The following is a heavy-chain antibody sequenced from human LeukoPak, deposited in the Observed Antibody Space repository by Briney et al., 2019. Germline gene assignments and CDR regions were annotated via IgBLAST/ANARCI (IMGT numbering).Heavy chain of an antibody. Sequence: SETLSLTCTVSGGSISSSSYYWGWIRQPPGKGLEWIGSIYYSGSTYHNPSLKSRVTISVDTSKNQFSLKLSSVTAADTAVYYCARHSLENFWSGANWFDPWGQGTLVTVSS. J-gene: IGHJ5*02. CDR3: ARHSLENFWSGANWFDP. D-gene: IGHD3-3*01. CDR2: IYYSGST. V-gene: IGHV4-39*01. CDR1: GGSISSSSYY.